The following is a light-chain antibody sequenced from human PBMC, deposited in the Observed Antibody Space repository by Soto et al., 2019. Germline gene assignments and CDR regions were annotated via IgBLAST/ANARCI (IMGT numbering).Light chain of an antibody. CDR1: QIVGSA. J-gene: IGKJ4*01. CDR2: GAS. CDR3: QQYRNWPPLT. V-gene: IGKV3-15*01. Sequence: EIVMTQSPANLSVSPGATATLSCRASQIVGSAVAWYQHKPGQAPRLLIVGASIRATGVPGRFTGGGSGTEFTLTISSLQSEDVAVYYCQQYRNWPPLTFGGGTTVEIK.